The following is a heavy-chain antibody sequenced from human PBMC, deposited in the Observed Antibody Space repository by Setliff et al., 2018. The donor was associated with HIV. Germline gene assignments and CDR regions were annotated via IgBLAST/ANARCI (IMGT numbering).Heavy chain of an antibody. V-gene: IGHV3-23*01. J-gene: IGHJ3*01. CDR3: VRDLMPTVSGEISPDAFGV. D-gene: IGHD4-4*01. CDR2: ISGSGFA. Sequence: QPGGSLRLSCVASGFTFSTYAINWVRLPPGKGLEWVSSISGSGFAYYADSVKGRFIISRDNSKNTVYLQMNDLRAEDTALYYCVRDLMPTVSGEISPDAFGVWGQGAMVTVSS. CDR1: GFTFSTYA.